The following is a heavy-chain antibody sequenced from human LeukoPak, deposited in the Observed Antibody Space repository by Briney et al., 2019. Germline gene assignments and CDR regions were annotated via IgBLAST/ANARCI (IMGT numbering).Heavy chain of an antibody. V-gene: IGHV4-34*01. CDR1: GGSLSGYY. CDR2: INHSGST. J-gene: IGHJ3*02. Sequence: PSETLSLTCAVYGGSLSGYYWSWIRQPPGKGLEWIGEINHSGSTNYNPSLKSRVTISVDTSKNQFSLKLSSVTAADTAVYYCARDHFDWLLNRAFDIWGQGTMVTVSS. D-gene: IGHD3-9*01. CDR3: ARDHFDWLLNRAFDI.